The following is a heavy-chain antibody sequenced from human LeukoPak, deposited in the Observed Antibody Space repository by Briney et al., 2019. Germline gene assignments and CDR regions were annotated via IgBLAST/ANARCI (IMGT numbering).Heavy chain of an antibody. CDR1: GGSISSGSYY. J-gene: IGHJ4*02. Sequence: SETLSLTRTVSGGSISSGSYYWSWIRQPAGKGPEWIGRIYTSGSTNYNPSLKSRVTISVDTSKNQFPLKLSSVTAADTAVYYCARDMTGVYARFDYWGQGTLVTVSS. D-gene: IGHD5/OR15-5a*01. CDR3: ARDMTGVYARFDY. V-gene: IGHV4-61*02. CDR2: IYTSGST.